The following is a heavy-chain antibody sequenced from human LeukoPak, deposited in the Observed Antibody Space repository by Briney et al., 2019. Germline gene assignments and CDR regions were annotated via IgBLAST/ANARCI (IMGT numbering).Heavy chain of an antibody. CDR1: GFTFSSYW. CDR2: IKQDGSER. Sequence: GGSLRLSCAASGFTFSSYWMSWVRQAPGKGLEWVATIKQDGSERYYVDSVKGRFTISRDNAKNSLYLQMISLRVEDTAVYYCARRSGHYYDSSGYYHENAFDIWGQGTMVTVSS. V-gene: IGHV3-7*01. J-gene: IGHJ3*02. D-gene: IGHD3-22*01. CDR3: ARRSGHYYDSSGYYHENAFDI.